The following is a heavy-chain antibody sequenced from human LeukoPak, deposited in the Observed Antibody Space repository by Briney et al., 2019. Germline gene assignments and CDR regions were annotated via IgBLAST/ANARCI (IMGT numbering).Heavy chain of an antibody. J-gene: IGHJ4*02. CDR1: GYTFTSYD. Sequence: ASVKVSCKASGYTFTSYDINWVRQATGQGLECMAGMNPNSGNTGYAQKFQCRVTMTSNNSISTAYMEVTSLKSEDTAVYYCARGAPGSYCSGGSCPYFDFWGQGTLATVSS. V-gene: IGHV1-8*01. D-gene: IGHD2-15*01. CDR2: MNPNSGNT. CDR3: ARGAPGSYCSGGSCPYFDF.